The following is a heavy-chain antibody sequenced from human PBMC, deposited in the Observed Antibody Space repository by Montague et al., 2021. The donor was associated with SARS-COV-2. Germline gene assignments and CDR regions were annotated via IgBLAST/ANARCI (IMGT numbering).Heavy chain of an antibody. CDR3: ARFAYRLLFIASYYGMDV. J-gene: IGHJ6*04. V-gene: IGHV4-34*01. D-gene: IGHD2-2*01. CDR1: GSSYCGSY. Sequence: SETLSLTCSIYGSSYCGSYWRSTRLNPSHMSEWFADISHSRSTNYNPSLKSRVTISIDTSKNQFSLKLSSVTAADTAVYYCARFAYRLLFIASYYGMDVWGEGNTGTVSS. CDR2: ISHSRST.